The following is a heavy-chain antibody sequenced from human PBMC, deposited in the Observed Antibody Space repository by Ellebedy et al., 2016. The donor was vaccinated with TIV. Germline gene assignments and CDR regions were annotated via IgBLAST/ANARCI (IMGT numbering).Heavy chain of an antibody. CDR3: GCGSGRVFDY. J-gene: IGHJ4*02. D-gene: IGHD3-10*01. CDR2: IIPIFGTA. Sequence: SVKVSXKASRGTFSSYAISWVRQAPGQGLEWMGGIIPIFGTANYAQKFQGRVTITADESTSTAYMELSSLRSEDTAVYYCGCGSGRVFDYWGQGTLVTVSS. CDR1: RGTFSSYA. V-gene: IGHV1-69*13.